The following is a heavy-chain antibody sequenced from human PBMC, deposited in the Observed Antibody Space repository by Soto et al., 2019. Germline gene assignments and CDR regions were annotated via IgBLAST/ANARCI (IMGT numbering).Heavy chain of an antibody. CDR3: ARGQPYGSGSYPYMDV. V-gene: IGHV4-59*13. CDR2: IYYSGST. D-gene: IGHD3-10*01. J-gene: IGHJ6*03. Sequence: PSETLSLTCTVSGGSISSYYWSWIRQPPGKGLEWIGYIYYSGSTNYNPSLKSRVTISVDTSKNQFSLKLSSVTAADTAVYYCARGQPYGSGSYPYMDVWGKGTTVTVSS. CDR1: GGSISSYY.